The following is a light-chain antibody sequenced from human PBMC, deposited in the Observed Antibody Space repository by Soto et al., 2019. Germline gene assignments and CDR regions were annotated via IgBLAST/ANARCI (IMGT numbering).Light chain of an antibody. J-gene: IGLJ1*01. CDR2: EGS. V-gene: IGLV2-23*03. CDR3: SSYAGGSNV. Sequence: QSALTQPASVSESPGQSSTISCTGTSSDIGSYKFVSWYQQHPDKAPKLLIFEGSKRPSGVSNRFSGSKSGNTASLTISGLQAEDEADYFCSSYAGGSNVFGTGTKVTVL. CDR1: SSDIGSYKF.